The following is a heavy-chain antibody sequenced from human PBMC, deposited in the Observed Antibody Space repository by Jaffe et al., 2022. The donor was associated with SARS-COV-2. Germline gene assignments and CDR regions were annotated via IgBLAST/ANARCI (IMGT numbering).Heavy chain of an antibody. Sequence: QVQLQESGPGLVKPSQTLSLTCTVSGDSISSDGYYWNWIRQPAGKGLEWIGRLYTRGSTDYNPSLDSRVVISVDTSKNQFSLKLSSVIAADTAVYYCARGHCSGGSCFSGYFYYHGIDAWGQGTTVTVSS. J-gene: IGHJ6*02. V-gene: IGHV4-61*02. D-gene: IGHD2-15*01. CDR1: GDSISSDGYY. CDR2: LYTRGST. CDR3: ARGHCSGGSCFSGYFYYHGIDA.